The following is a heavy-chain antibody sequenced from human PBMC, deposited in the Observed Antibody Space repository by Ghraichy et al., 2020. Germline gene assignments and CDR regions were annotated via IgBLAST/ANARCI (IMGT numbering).Heavy chain of an antibody. J-gene: IGHJ4*02. CDR1: GYSITSAYY. CDR3: ARDVGVAAAGPAGYDF. Sequence: TLSLTCTVSGYSITSAYYWGWIRQPPGKGLEWIGNIYHSGSTFYNPSLNDRVTISLDMIRNEFSLRLTSATAADTAVYYCARDVGVAAAGPAGYDFWGQGTLVSVSS. V-gene: IGHV4-38-2*02. D-gene: IGHD6-13*01. CDR2: IYHSGST.